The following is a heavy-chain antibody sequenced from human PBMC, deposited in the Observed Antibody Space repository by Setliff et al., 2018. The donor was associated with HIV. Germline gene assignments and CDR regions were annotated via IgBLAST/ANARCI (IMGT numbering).Heavy chain of an antibody. CDR1: GYKFTSYW. D-gene: IGHD5-12*01. Sequence: PGESLKISCKDSGYKFTSYWVGWVRQMPGRGLEWVGFINPSTSEVRYRPSLQGQVTMSVDKSISTAFLQWSSLAASDTAVYYCTPQWPVGYWGQGTLVTVSS. J-gene: IGHJ4*02. V-gene: IGHV5-51*01. CDR2: INPSTSEV. CDR3: TPQWPVGY.